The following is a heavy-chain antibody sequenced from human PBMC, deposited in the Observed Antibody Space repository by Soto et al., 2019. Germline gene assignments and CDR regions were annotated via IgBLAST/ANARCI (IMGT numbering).Heavy chain of an antibody. J-gene: IGHJ5*02. CDR1: GSSFSDNH. CDR3: ARGTRNDPMIGGIIQCYCT. CDR2: INHAGDT. Sequence: SAALSLTCNGSGSSFSDNHWSWIRQSPGQGLDWIGDINHAGDTYYNPSLKSRLVISVDTSKSQFSLRLSSVTAADTAVYYCARGTRNDPMIGGIIQCYCTCGRGTLVTLSA. V-gene: IGHV4-34*01. D-gene: IGHD3-10*01.